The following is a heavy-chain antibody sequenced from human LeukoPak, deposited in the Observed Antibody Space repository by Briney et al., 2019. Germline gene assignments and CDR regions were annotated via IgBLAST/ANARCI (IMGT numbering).Heavy chain of an antibody. J-gene: IGHJ3*02. D-gene: IGHD6-6*01. V-gene: IGHV3-30*02. CDR1: GFSFGSYG. CDR2: VQYDGSNK. Sequence: GGSLRLSCAASGFSFGSYGMHWVRQAPGKRLEWVAFVQYDGSNKYYADSVKGRFTISRDNSKNTLYLQMNGLRAEDTAVYYCAKDIELVAPRTRAAFDIWGQGTMVTVSS. CDR3: AKDIELVAPRTRAAFDI.